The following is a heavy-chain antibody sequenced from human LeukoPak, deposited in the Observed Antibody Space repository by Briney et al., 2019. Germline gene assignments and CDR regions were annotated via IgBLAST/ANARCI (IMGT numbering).Heavy chain of an antibody. CDR3: AKGARYSGSYSDY. D-gene: IGHD1-26*01. J-gene: IGHJ4*02. Sequence: GGSLRLSCAASGFPFSSYAMSWFRQTPGKGLEWVSSIIASGGTTYYADSVKGRFTISRDNSKNTVYLQMNTLRAEDTAVYYCAKGARYSGSYSDYWGQGTLVTVSS. CDR1: GFPFSSYA. CDR2: IIASGGTT. V-gene: IGHV3-23*01.